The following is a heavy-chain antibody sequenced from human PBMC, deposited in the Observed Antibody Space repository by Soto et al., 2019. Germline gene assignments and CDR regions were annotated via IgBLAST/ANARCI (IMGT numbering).Heavy chain of an antibody. CDR3: ARLFSPQGSYYDSSGYTSFDY. CDR1: GYNFTKYW. Sequence: AGEYQKISWKGSGYNFTKYWSSWVRQMPGKGPEWLWRIDPSDSYTNYSASFQGNVTISADKSISTASLQLSSLRASDTAMYYCARLFSPQGSYYDSSGYTSFDYWGQGTLVTASS. J-gene: IGHJ4*02. V-gene: IGHV5-10-1*01. CDR2: IDPSDSYT. D-gene: IGHD3-22*01.